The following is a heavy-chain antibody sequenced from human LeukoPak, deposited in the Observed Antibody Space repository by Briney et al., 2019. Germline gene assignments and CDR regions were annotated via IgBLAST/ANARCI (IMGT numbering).Heavy chain of an antibody. CDR2: IYYSGST. CDR1: GGSISSRSYY. V-gene: IGHV4-39*01. J-gene: IGHJ4*02. D-gene: IGHD1-26*01. CDR3: ARQIVSGSYEYNY. Sequence: SETLSLTCTVSGGSISSRSYYWGWIRQPPGKGLEWIGSIYYSGSTYYNPSLKSRVTMSLDTSKNQFSLKLTSVTAADTAVYYCARQIVSGSYEYNYWGQGTLVTVSS.